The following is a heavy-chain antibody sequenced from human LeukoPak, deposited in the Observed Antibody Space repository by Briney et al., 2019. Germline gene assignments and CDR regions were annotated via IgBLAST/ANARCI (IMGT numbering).Heavy chain of an antibody. CDR1: GDSISSSSYY. Sequence: SETLSLTCTVSGDSISSSSYYWGWIRQPPGKGLEWIGSIYYSGTTYYNPSLKSRVTISVDTSKKQFSLKLRSVTAADTAVYYCARHEWGITNAFDIWGQGTMVTVSS. CDR2: IYYSGTT. V-gene: IGHV4-39*01. J-gene: IGHJ3*02. D-gene: IGHD1-14*01. CDR3: ARHEWGITNAFDI.